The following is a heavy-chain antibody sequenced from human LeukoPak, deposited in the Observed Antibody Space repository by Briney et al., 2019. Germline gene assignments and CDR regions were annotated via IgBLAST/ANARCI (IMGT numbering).Heavy chain of an antibody. Sequence: SETLSLTCSISGGSISSFYWSWIRQPPGKGLEWIGYIYSSGYSNYNPSLKSRVTISVDTSKNQFSLKLSSVTAADTAVYYCVRHRGPHVGRMEWGQGTQVTVSS. D-gene: IGHD3-3*01. J-gene: IGHJ4*02. CDR1: GGSISSFY. CDR3: VRHRGPHVGRME. V-gene: IGHV4-59*08. CDR2: IYSSGYS.